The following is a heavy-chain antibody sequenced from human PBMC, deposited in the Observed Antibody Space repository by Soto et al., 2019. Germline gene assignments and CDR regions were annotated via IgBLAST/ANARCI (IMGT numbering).Heavy chain of an antibody. V-gene: IGHV1-2*02. CDR1: GYTFTGYY. Sequence: ASVKVSCKASGYTFTGYYMHWVRQAPGQGLEWMGWINPNSGVTNYAQKFQGRVTMTRDTSISTAYMELSRLRSDDTAVYYCARDYYDSSGYSNNWFDPWGQGTLVTVSS. D-gene: IGHD3-22*01. CDR2: INPNSGVT. CDR3: ARDYYDSSGYSNNWFDP. J-gene: IGHJ5*02.